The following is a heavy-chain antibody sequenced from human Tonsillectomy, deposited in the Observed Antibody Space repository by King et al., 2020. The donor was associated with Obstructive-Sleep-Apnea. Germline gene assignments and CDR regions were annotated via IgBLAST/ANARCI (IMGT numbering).Heavy chain of an antibody. J-gene: IGHJ4*02. D-gene: IGHD3-10*01. Sequence: VQLVESGGGVVQPGRSLRLSCAASGFIFSSYGMHWVRQAPGKGLEWVAVISYEGRNKYYADSGKGRFTIARDNSKNTLYLQMNSLRAEDTAVYYCAKVGGSGSYYGYYFDYWGQGTLVTVSS. V-gene: IGHV3-30*18. CDR1: GFIFSSYG. CDR2: ISYEGRNK. CDR3: AKVGGSGSYYGYYFDY.